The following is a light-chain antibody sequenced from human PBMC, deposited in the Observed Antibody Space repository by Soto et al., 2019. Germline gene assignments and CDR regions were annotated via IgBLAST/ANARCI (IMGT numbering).Light chain of an antibody. CDR1: NSGVGGYNY. CDR3: GSYTSNSTYV. V-gene: IGLV2-14*01. CDR2: DVS. J-gene: IGLJ1*01. Sequence: QSALTQPASVSGSAGQSITISCTGTNSGVGGYNYVSWYQQHPGKAPKLMIYDVSDRPSGVSNRFSGSKSGNTASLTISGLQAEDEADYYCGSYTSNSTYVFGTGTKVTVL.